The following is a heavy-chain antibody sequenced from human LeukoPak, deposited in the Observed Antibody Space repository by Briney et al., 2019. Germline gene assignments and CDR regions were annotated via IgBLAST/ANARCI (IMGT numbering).Heavy chain of an antibody. V-gene: IGHV1-46*01. CDR2: INPSGGTA. CDR3: ARRGYHYDSGDYYYWFDP. J-gene: IGHJ5*02. D-gene: IGHD3-22*01. CDR1: GFTFTTYY. Sequence: VASVKVSFKTSGFTFTTYYIHWVRQAPGQGLEWMGMINPSGGTAGYAQKFQGRLTMTRDTSTSTVYMDLSSLRSEDTAVYYCARRGYHYDSGDYYYWFDPWGQGTLVTVSS.